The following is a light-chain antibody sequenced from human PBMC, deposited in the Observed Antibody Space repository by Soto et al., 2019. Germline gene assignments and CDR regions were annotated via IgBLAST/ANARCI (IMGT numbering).Light chain of an antibody. CDR1: ISNIGAGYG. CDR3: QSYDSSLSGVV. V-gene: IGLV1-40*01. Sequence: QSVLTQPPSVSGSPGQRVTLSCTGSISNIGAGYGVHWYQQLPGRAPKLLVYDNHKRPSGVPDRFSGSKSGTSASLAITGLQADDEADYYCQSYDSSLSGVVFGGGTKLTVL. CDR2: DNH. J-gene: IGLJ2*01.